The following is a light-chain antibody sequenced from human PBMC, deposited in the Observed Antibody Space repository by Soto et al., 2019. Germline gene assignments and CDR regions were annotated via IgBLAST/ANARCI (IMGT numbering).Light chain of an antibody. J-gene: IGKJ1*01. CDR1: QNIRSR. CDR3: QQYKSYPWT. CDR2: AAS. Sequence: DFQMTQSPSTLSASVGDRVTITCRASQNIRSRLAWFQQKPGKAPETLIFAASSLQSGVTSKFSGSGSGTHFTLTINSLQPEDFATYYCQQYKSYPWTFGQGTKVDIK. V-gene: IGKV1D-16*01.